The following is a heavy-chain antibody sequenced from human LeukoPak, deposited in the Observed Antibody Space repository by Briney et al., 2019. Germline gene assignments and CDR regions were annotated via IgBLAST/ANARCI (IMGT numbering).Heavy chain of an antibody. Sequence: GGSLRLSCAASGFTFSSYSMNWVRQAPGKGLEWVSSISSSSYIYYADSVKGRFTISRDNAKNSLYLQMNSLRAEDTAVYYCARDSDWNDGLDYWGQGTLVTVSS. CDR3: ARDSDWNDGLDY. J-gene: IGHJ4*02. D-gene: IGHD1-1*01. CDR1: GFTFSSYS. CDR2: ISSSSYI. V-gene: IGHV3-21*01.